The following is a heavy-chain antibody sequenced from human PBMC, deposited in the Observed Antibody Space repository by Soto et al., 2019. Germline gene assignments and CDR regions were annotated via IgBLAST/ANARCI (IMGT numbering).Heavy chain of an antibody. J-gene: IGHJ4*02. V-gene: IGHV3-48*01. D-gene: IGHD3-9*01. CDR2: ISSSSSTI. Sequence: GGSLRLSCAASGFTFSSYSMNWVRQAPGKGLEWVSYISSSSSTIYYADSVKGRFTISRDNAKNSLYLQMTSLRAEDTAVYYCARDGTRDYDILTGNEYYFDYWGQGTLVTVSS. CDR1: GFTFSSYS. CDR3: ARDGTRDYDILTGNEYYFDY.